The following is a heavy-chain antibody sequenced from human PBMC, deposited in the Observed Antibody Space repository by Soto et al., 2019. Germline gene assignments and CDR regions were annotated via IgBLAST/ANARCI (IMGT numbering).Heavy chain of an antibody. Sequence: QAQLQESGPGLVKPSGTLSLTCAVSGGSIRSGWWSWVRLLPGKGLEWIGQIDASGTTTYNPSLMGRVTITGDKSKNDFSLKMYSVTAADTATYYCINNGHYCMAVWGKGTTVTVSS. V-gene: IGHV4-4*02. CDR2: IDASGTT. D-gene: IGHD2-8*01. CDR3: INNGHYCMAV. J-gene: IGHJ6*03. CDR1: GGSIRSGW.